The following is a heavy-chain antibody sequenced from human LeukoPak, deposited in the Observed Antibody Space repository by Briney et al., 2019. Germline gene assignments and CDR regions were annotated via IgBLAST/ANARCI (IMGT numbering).Heavy chain of an antibody. CDR1: GYSISSGYY. CDR3: ARNDYYSNYYYYMDV. V-gene: IGHV4-38-2*02. D-gene: IGHD3-22*01. Sequence: PSETLSLTCTVSGYSISSGYYWGWIRQPPGKGLEWIGSIYHSGSTYYNPSLKSRVTISVDTSKNQFSLKLSSVTAADTAVYYCARNDYYSNYYYYMDVWGKGTTVPVSS. J-gene: IGHJ6*03. CDR2: IYHSGST.